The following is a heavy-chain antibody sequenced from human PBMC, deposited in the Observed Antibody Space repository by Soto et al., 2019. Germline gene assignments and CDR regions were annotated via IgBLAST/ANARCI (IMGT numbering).Heavy chain of an antibody. J-gene: IGHJ3*02. Sequence: QVQLVQSGAEVQKPGASVKVSCKASGYTFTGYYMHWVRQAPGQGLEWMGWINPNSGGTNYAQKVRGRVTRTRDTSIRTAYMELRRLRSDDMAVYYCLREVGATENAFDIWGQGTMVTVSS. D-gene: IGHD1-26*01. CDR3: LREVGATENAFDI. CDR1: GYTFTGYY. CDR2: INPNSGGT. V-gene: IGHV1-2*02.